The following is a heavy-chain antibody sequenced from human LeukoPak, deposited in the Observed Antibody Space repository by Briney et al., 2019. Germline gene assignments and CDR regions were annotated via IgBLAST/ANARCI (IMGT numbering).Heavy chain of an antibody. CDR2: ISGSDGST. CDR3: AIVSSSWYRDN. Sequence: AGGSLRLSCAASGFTFSSYAMSWVRQAPGKGLEWVSAISGSDGSTYYADSVKGRFTISRDNSKNTLYLQMNSLRAEDTAVYYCAIVSSSWYRDNWGQGTLVTVSS. D-gene: IGHD6-13*01. V-gene: IGHV3-23*01. J-gene: IGHJ4*02. CDR1: GFTFSSYA.